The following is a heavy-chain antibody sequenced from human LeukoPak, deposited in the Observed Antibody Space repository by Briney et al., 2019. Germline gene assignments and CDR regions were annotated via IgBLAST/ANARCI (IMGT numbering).Heavy chain of an antibody. V-gene: IGHV4-34*01. CDR2: INHSGST. J-gene: IGHJ3*02. CDR1: GGSFSGYY. D-gene: IGHD6-13*01. Sequence: SETPSLTCAVYGGSFSGYYWSWIRQPPGKGLEWIGEINHSGSTNYNPSLKSRVTISVDTSKNQFSLKLSSVTAADTAVYYCARGVRGVAAAPTRAFDIWGQGTTASVSS. CDR3: ARGVRGVAAAPTRAFDI.